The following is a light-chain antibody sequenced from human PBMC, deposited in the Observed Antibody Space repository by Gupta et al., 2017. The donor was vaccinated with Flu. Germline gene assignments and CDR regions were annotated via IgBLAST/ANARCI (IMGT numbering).Light chain of an antibody. V-gene: IGKV1-39*01. CDR2: AAS. CDR3: QQSYNSPRI. Sequence: DIQMTQSPSSLSASVGDRVTITCRASQSISNYLSWYQKRPGTAPKLLISAASSLQGGVPSRFSGSGSGTECTLPISSLHPEDFATYYCQQSYNSPRIFGGGTKVETK. J-gene: IGKJ4*01. CDR1: QSISNY.